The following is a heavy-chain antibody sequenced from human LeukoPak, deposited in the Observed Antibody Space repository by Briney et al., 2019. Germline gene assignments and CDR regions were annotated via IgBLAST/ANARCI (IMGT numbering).Heavy chain of an antibody. CDR3: ARGYYGSGSYYKSTRDAFDI. CDR2: IKQDGSDR. D-gene: IGHD3-10*01. Sequence: PGGSLRLSCAASGFTFRNYWMSWVRQVPGTGLEWVANIKQDGSDRNYVTSVRGRFTISRDNAESSLYLQMNSLRAEDTAVYYCARGYYGSGSYYKSTRDAFDIWGQGTMVTVSS. CDR1: GFTFRNYW. V-gene: IGHV3-7*03. J-gene: IGHJ3*02.